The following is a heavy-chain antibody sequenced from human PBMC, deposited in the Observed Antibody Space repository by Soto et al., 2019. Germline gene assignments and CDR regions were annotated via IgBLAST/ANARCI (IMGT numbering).Heavy chain of an antibody. V-gene: IGHV1-69*13. CDR1: GGTFSSYA. D-gene: IGHD1-7*01. J-gene: IGHJ5*02. Sequence: SVKVSCKASGGTFSSYAISWVRQAPGQGLEWMGGIIPIFGTANYAQKFQGRVTITADESTSTAYMELSSLRSEDTAVYYCARETTNLYNWFDPWGQGTLVTVSS. CDR3: ARETTNLYNWFDP. CDR2: IIPIFGTA.